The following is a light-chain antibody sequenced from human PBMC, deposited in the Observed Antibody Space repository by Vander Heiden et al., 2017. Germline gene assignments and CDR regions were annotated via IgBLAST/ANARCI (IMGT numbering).Light chain of an antibody. V-gene: IGLV2-8*01. CDR3: ISYAGSNNLV. CDR1: SSDVGGYKY. Sequence: QSALTQPPSASGSPGQSVTVSCTRTSSDVGGYKYVSWYQQHPGKAPTLMIYEVTKRPSGVPDRFSGSKSGNTASLTVSGLQAEDEADYYCISYAGSNNLVFGGGTKLTVL. CDR2: EVT. J-gene: IGLJ2*01.